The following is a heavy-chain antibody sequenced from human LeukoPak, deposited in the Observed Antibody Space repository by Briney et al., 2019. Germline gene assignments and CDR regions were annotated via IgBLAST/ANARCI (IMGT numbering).Heavy chain of an antibody. D-gene: IGHD3-3*01. CDR1: GGSISSYY. CDR3: ARDSYDFWSGHHRFDI. V-gene: IGHV4-59*01. J-gene: IGHJ3*02. Sequence: SETLSLTCTVSGGSISSYYWSWIRQPPGKGLEWIGYIYYSGSTNYNPSLKSRVTISVDTSKNQFSLKLSSVTAADTAVYYCARDSYDFWSGHHRFDIWGQGTMVTVSS. CDR2: IYYSGST.